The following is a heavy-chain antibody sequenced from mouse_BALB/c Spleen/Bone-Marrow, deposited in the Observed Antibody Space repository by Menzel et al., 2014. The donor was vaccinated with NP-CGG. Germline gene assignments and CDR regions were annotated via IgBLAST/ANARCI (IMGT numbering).Heavy chain of an antibody. V-gene: IGHV5-17*02. CDR1: GFTFSSLG. D-gene: IGHD3-1*01. Sequence: EVMLVESGGGLVQPGGSRKLSCAASGFTFSSLGMHWVRQAPEKGLEWVAYISSGSSTIYYADTVKGRFTISRDNPKNTLFLQMTSLRSEDTAMYYCARGAARATWFAYWGQGTLVTVSA. CDR2: ISSGSSTI. J-gene: IGHJ3*01. CDR3: ARGAARATWFAY.